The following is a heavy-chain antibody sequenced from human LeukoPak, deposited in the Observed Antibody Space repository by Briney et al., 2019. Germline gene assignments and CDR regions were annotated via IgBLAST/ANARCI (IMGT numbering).Heavy chain of an antibody. J-gene: IGHJ4*02. CDR1: GFTFSSYG. V-gene: IGHV3-23*01. CDR2: ITGSGGTT. CDR3: AKIQGYFDY. Sequence: GGSLRLSCAASGFTFSSYGMSWVRQAPGRGPHWVSAITGSGGTTYYADSVKGRFTISRDNSKNTLYLQMNSLRAEDTAVYYCAKIQGYFDYWGQGNLVTVSS.